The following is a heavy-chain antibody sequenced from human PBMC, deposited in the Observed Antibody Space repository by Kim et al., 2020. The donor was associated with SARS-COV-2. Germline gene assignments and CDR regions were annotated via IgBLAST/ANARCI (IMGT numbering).Heavy chain of an antibody. CDR2: INYSGST. Sequence: SETLSLTCTVSGVSISSSSNYWGWIRQPPGKGLEWIVSINYSGSTYYNPSLNSRVTISVDTSKNQFSLKLSSVTAADTAVYYCARQGVLRYFDTFYYYYGMDVWGQGTTVTVSS. J-gene: IGHJ6*02. V-gene: IGHV4-39*01. CDR1: GVSISSSSNY. D-gene: IGHD3-9*01. CDR3: ARQGVLRYFDTFYYYYGMDV.